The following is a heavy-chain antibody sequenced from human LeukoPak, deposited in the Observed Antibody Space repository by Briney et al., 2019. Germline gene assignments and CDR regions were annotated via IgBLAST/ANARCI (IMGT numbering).Heavy chain of an antibody. Sequence: GGSLRLSCAASGFMFNDYWMMWVRQAPGEGLEWVANIKPDGSETYYMGSVRGRFTISRDNAKNLLYLQMNNLRGEDTAVYYCGGFEYEAGLGWWGQGTLVAVST. J-gene: IGHJ4*02. V-gene: IGHV3-7*01. CDR2: IKPDGSET. D-gene: IGHD6-19*01. CDR1: GFMFNDYW. CDR3: GGFEYEAGLGW.